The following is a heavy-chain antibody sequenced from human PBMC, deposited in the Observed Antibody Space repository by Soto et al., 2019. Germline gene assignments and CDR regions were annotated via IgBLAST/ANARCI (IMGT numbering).Heavy chain of an antibody. Sequence: PSYSLSLSCAVSGGSVSSGGDYLRWISQHPGKGLEWIGYIYYSGSTYYNPSLKSRVTISVDTSKNQFSLKLSSVTAADTAVYYCARDPGGDDTNGMDVWGQGTTVTVSS. D-gene: IGHD2-21*02. J-gene: IGHJ6*02. CDR1: GGSVSSGGDY. CDR2: IYYSGST. V-gene: IGHV4-31*11. CDR3: ARDPGGDDTNGMDV.